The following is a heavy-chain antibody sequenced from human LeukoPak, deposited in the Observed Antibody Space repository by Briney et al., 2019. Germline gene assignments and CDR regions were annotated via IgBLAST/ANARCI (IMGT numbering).Heavy chain of an antibody. V-gene: IGHV1-2*02. D-gene: IGHD2-21*01. J-gene: IGHJ6*02. CDR1: EGTFSSYA. CDR2: INPNNHGT. Sequence: GSSVKVSCKASEGTFSSYAISWVRQAPGQGLEWMGWINPNNHGTKYAQKFQGRVTMTTDTSTSTAFMELRSLRSDDSAVYYCARTLFNVQDAYYYYGMNVWGQGTTVTVSS. CDR3: ARTLFNVQDAYYYYGMNV.